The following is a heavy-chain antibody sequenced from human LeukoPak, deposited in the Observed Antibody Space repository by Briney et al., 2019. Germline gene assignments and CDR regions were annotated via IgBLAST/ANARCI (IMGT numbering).Heavy chain of an antibody. CDR3: VGVGGYDSSGFLDY. J-gene: IGHJ4*02. Sequence: PGRSLRLSCAASGFTFSNDGMHWVRQAPGRGLEWVALISYDGSDKHYADSVKGRFTVSRDNSKNTLYLKMNSLSRDDTAVYYCVGVGGYDSSGFLDYWGQGTLVTVSS. D-gene: IGHD3-22*01. CDR1: GFTFSNDG. CDR2: ISYDGSDK. V-gene: IGHV3-30*03.